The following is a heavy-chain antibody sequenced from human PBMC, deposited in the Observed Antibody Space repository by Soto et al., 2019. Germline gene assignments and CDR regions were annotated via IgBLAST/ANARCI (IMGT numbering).Heavy chain of an antibody. CDR2: INPSGGST. CDR3: ARGSGTGGGSYSVDY. D-gene: IGHD1-26*01. Sequence: ASVKVSCKASGYTFTSYYMHWVRQAPGQGLEWMGIINPSGGSTSYAQKFQGRVTMTRDTSTSTVYMELSSLRSEDTAVYYCARGSGTGGGSYSVDYWGQGTLVTVSS. CDR1: GYTFTSYY. V-gene: IGHV1-46*01. J-gene: IGHJ4*02.